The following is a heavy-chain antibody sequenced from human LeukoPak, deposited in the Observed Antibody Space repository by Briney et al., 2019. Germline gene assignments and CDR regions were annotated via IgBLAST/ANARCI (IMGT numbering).Heavy chain of an antibody. CDR3: AKSPQVATIVY. CDR1: GFTFSSYA. D-gene: IGHD5-12*01. Sequence: QTGGSLRLSCAASGFTFSSYAMSWVRQAPGKGLEWVSAISGGGGSTYYADSVKGRFTISRDNSKNTLYLQMNSLRAEDTAVYYCAKSPQVATIVYWGQGTLVTVSS. CDR2: ISGGGGST. V-gene: IGHV3-23*01. J-gene: IGHJ4*02.